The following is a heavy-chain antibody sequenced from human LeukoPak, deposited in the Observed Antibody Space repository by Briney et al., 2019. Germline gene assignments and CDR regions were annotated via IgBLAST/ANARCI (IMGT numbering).Heavy chain of an antibody. D-gene: IGHD3-9*01. CDR3: ARGAYYDILTGYSAAFDI. Sequence: SETLSLTCTVSGGSISSSSYYWGWIRQPPGKELEWIGSIYYSGSTYYNPSPKSRVTISVDTSKSQFSLKLSSVTAADTAVYYCARGAYYDILTGYSAAFDIWGQGTMVTVSS. J-gene: IGHJ3*02. V-gene: IGHV4-39*01. CDR2: IYYSGST. CDR1: GGSISSSSYY.